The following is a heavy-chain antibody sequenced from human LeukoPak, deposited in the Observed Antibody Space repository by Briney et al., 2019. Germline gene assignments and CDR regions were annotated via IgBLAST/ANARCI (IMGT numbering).Heavy chain of an antibody. Sequence: GGSLRLSCAASGLAFSSYSMNWVRQAPGKGLEWVSHISSGSNYIYYSDSGKGRFTISRDNAKNSLFLQMNSLRAEDTAVYYCVREFGLGVILDWGQGTLVTVSS. D-gene: IGHD3/OR15-3a*01. CDR2: ISSGSNYI. CDR1: GLAFSSYS. J-gene: IGHJ4*02. CDR3: VREFGLGVILD. V-gene: IGHV3-21*01.